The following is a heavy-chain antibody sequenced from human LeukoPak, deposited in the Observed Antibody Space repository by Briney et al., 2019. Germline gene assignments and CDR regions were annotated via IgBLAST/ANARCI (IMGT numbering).Heavy chain of an antibody. Sequence: GGSLRLSCAASGFTFDNYAMHWVRQAPGKGLEWLSSISWNSGYIGYADSVKGRFTISRDNAKKSLDLQMNSLRAEDTAFYYCAKVRGTYSSGYFFDYWGQGTLVTVSS. D-gene: IGHD6-19*01. CDR3: AKVRGTYSSGYFFDY. CDR2: ISWNSGYI. J-gene: IGHJ4*02. CDR1: GFTFDNYA. V-gene: IGHV3-9*01.